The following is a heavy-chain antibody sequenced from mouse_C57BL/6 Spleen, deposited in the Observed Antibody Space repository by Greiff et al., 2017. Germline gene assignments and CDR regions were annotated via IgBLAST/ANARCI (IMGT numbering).Heavy chain of an antibody. CDR1: GFTFSDYG. J-gene: IGHJ2*01. D-gene: IGHD1-1*01. Sequence: EVKVVESGGGLVKPGGSLKLSCAASGFTFSDYGMHWVRQAPEKGLEWVAYISSGSSTIYYADTVKGRFTISRDNAKNTLFLQMTSLRSEDTAMYYCARNGDYGSSLDYWGQGTTLTVSS. V-gene: IGHV5-17*01. CDR2: ISSGSSTI. CDR3: ARNGDYGSSLDY.